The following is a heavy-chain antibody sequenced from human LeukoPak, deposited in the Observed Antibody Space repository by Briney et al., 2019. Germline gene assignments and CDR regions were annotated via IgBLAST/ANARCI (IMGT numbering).Heavy chain of an antibody. V-gene: IGHV1-18*01. CDR2: ISAYNGNT. J-gene: IGHJ4*02. Sequence: GASVKVSCKASGGTFSSYAISWVRQALGQGLEWMGWISAYNGNTNYAQKLQGRVTMTTDTSTSTAYMELRSLRSDDTAVYYCARGPSYDFWSGYWVNYWGQGTLVTVSS. CDR3: ARGPSYDFWSGYWVNY. D-gene: IGHD3-3*01. CDR1: GGTFSSYA.